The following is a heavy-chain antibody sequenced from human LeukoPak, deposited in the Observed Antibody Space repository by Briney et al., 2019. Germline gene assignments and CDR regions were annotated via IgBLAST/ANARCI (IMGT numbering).Heavy chain of an antibody. CDR3: ARLSAIMITFGGVSEFDY. CDR1: GGSFSGYY. Sequence: PSEALSLTCAVDGGSFSGYYWSWIRQPPGKGLEWIGEINHSGSTNYNPSLKSRVTISVDTSKNQFSLKLSSVTAADTAVYYCARLSAIMITFGGVSEFDYWGQGTLVTVSS. D-gene: IGHD3-16*01. J-gene: IGHJ4*02. V-gene: IGHV4-34*01. CDR2: INHSGST.